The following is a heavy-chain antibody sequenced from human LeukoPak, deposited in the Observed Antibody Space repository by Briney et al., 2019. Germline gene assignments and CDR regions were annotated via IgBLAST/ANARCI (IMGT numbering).Heavy chain of an antibody. D-gene: IGHD3-10*01. J-gene: IGHJ5*02. V-gene: IGHV1-2*04. CDR3: ARSDYGSGFDP. CDR2: MNPNSGGT. Sequence: ASVKVSCKASGYTFTGYYMHWVRQAPGQGLEWMGWMNPNSGGTNYAQKFQGWVTMTRDTSISTAYMELSRLRSDDTAVYYCARSDYGSGFDPWGQGTLVTVSS. CDR1: GYTFTGYY.